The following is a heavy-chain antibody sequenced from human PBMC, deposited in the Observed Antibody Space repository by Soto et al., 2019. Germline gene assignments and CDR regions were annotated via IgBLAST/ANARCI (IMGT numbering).Heavy chain of an antibody. CDR1: GFTFSSYA. Sequence: EVQLLESGGGLVQPGGSLRLSCAASGFTFSSYAMSWVRQAPGKGLEWVSAISGSGGSTYYADSVKGRFTISRDNSKNTLYLQMNSLRAEDTAVYYCAKLWEGDYSNGCWSVYWGQGTLVTVSS. CDR3: AKLWEGDYSNGCWSVY. D-gene: IGHD4-4*01. V-gene: IGHV3-23*01. J-gene: IGHJ4*02. CDR2: ISGSGGST.